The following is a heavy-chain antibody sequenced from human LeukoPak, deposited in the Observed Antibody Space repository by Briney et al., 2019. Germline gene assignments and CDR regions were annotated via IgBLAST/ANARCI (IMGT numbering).Heavy chain of an antibody. Sequence: GGSLRLSCAASGFTFSSYWMSWVRQAPGKGLEWVSYISSSGSTIYYADSVKGRFTISRDNAKNSLYLQMNSLRAEDTAVYYCARDRLGGYGYFDYWGQGTLVTVSS. CDR1: GFTFSSYW. V-gene: IGHV3-48*04. D-gene: IGHD3-22*01. CDR3: ARDRLGGYGYFDY. J-gene: IGHJ4*02. CDR2: ISSSGSTI.